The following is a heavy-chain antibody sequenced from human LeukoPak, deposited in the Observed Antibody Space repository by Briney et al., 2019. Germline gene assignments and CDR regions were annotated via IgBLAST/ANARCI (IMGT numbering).Heavy chain of an antibody. V-gene: IGHV4-59*08. J-gene: IGHJ4*02. D-gene: IGHD6-19*01. CDR2: VSYSGST. CDR3: ARHTDNGWYAY. CDR1: GGSISGYY. Sequence: SETLSLTCTVSGGSISGYYWSWIRQPPGKGLEWIGYVSYSGSTNYNPSLKSRVTMSVDRSRNQFSLKLDSVTAADTAVYYCARHTDNGWYAYWGQGTLVTVSS.